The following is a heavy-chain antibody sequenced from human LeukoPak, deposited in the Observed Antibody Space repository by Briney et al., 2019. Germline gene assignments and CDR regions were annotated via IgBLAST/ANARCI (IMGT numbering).Heavy chain of an antibody. J-gene: IGHJ3*02. CDR1: GGSISSYY. CDR3: ARHAYPTSFDI. D-gene: IGHD3-16*01. CDR2: IYYSGST. V-gene: IGHV4-59*08. Sequence: PSETLSLTCTVSGGSISSYYWSWIRQPPGKGLEWIGYIYYSGSTNYNPSLKSRVTISVDTSKNQFSLKLSSVTAADTAVYYCARHAYPTSFDIWGQGTMVTVSS.